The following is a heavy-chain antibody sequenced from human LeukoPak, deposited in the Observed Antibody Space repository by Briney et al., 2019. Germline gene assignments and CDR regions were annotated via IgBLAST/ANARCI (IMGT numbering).Heavy chain of an antibody. CDR2: IYHSGST. Sequence: PSETLSLTCAVSGYSISSGYYWGWIRQPPGKGLEWIGSIYHSGSTYYNPSLKSRVTISVDTSKNKFSLKLSSVTAADTAVYYCARYWDYDYVWGSYRGPLDYWGQGTLVTVSP. CDR1: GYSISSGYY. J-gene: IGHJ4*02. CDR3: ARYWDYDYVWGSYRGPLDY. V-gene: IGHV4-38-2*01. D-gene: IGHD3-16*01.